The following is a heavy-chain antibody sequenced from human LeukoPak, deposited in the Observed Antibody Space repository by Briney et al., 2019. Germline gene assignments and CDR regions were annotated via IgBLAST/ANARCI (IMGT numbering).Heavy chain of an antibody. D-gene: IGHD2-21*01. CDR3: ARAYCGGDCYLPLGWFDP. CDR1: GGSISSGDYY. V-gene: IGHV4-30-4*08. Sequence: SETLSLTCTVSGGSISSGDYYWSWIRQPPGKGLEWIGYIYYSGSTYYNPSLKSRVTISVDTSKNQLSLKLSSVTAADTAVYYCARAYCGGDCYLPLGWFDPWGQGTLVTVSS. CDR2: IYYSGST. J-gene: IGHJ5*02.